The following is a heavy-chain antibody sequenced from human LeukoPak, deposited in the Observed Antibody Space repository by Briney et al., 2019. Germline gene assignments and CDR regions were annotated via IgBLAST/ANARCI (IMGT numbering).Heavy chain of an antibody. CDR1: GGSISSGGYY. V-gene: IGHV4-31*03. CDR2: IYYSGST. CDR3: AREPRAYCGGDCSNWFDP. Sequence: PSQTLSLTCTVSGGSISSGGYYWSWIRQHPGKGLEWIGYIYYSGSTYYNPSLKSRVTISVDTSKSQFSLKLSSVTAADTAVYYCAREPRAYCGGDCSNWFDPWGQGTLVTVSS. D-gene: IGHD2-21*02. J-gene: IGHJ5*02.